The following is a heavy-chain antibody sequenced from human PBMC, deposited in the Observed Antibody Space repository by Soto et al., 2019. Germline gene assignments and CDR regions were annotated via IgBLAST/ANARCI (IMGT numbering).Heavy chain of an antibody. CDR1: GFTFSSYA. J-gene: IGHJ4*02. D-gene: IGHD1-26*01. CDR3: AKQGGANNFDY. V-gene: IGHV3-23*01. CDR2: IGNSGGST. Sequence: EVQLLESGGGLVQPGGSLRLSCAASGFTFSSYAMTWVRQAPGKGLEWVSAIGNSGGSTYYADSVKGRFTNSRDNSKNTLYLQMNSLRAEDTAVYYCAKQGGANNFDYWGQGTLVTVSS.